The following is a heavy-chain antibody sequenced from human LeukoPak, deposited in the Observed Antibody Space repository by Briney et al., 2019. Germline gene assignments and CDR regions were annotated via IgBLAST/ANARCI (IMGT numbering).Heavy chain of an antibody. CDR3: ARVGSGWYDY. V-gene: IGHV1-69*05. D-gene: IGHD6-19*01. CDR1: GGTFSSYA. J-gene: IGHJ4*02. Sequence: GASVKVSCKASGGTFSSYAISWVRQAPGQGLEWMGRIIPIFGTANYAQKFQGRVTITTDESTSTAYMELSSPRSEDTAVYYCARVGSGWYDYWGQGTLVTVSS. CDR2: IIPIFGTA.